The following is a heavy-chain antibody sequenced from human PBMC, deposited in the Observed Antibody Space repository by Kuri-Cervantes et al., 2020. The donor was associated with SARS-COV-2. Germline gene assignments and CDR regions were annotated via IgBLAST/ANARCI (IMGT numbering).Heavy chain of an antibody. CDR2: LYYSGNT. V-gene: IGHV4-59*12. CDR1: GGSISSNY. J-gene: IGHJ4*02. CDR3: ARGRPYRPGVVVVPAADNYFDY. D-gene: IGHD2-2*01. Sequence: SETLSLTCTVSGGSISSNYWSWIRQPPGKGLEWIGYLYYSGNTNYNPSLKSRVTISVDTSKNQFSLKLSSVTAADTAVYYCARGRPYRPGVVVVPAADNYFDYWGQGTLVTVSS.